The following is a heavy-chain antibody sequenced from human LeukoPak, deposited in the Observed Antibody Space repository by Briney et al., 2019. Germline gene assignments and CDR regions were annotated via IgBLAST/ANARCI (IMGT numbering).Heavy chain of an antibody. CDR3: ASSQHTFDY. Sequence: PGGSLRLSCAASGFTFNSYAMHWLRQAPGKGLEWVAVISYGGSNKYYADSVKGRFTIYRDNSKNTLYLQINNLRAEDTAVDYCASSQHTFDYWGQGTLVTVSS. J-gene: IGHJ4*02. CDR2: ISYGGSNK. V-gene: IGHV3-30*04. CDR1: GFTFNSYA.